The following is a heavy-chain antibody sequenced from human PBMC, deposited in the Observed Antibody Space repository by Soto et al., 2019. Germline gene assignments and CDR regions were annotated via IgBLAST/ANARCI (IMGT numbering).Heavy chain of an antibody. CDR1: GGTFSSYT. J-gene: IGHJ3*01. CDR3: ARDKRTGTPYAFDL. CDR2: IIPILGIA. Sequence: SVKVSSKASGGTFSSYTISPVRQAPGQGLEWMGRIIPILGIANYAQKFQGRVTITADKSTSTAYMELSSLRSEDTAVYYCARDKRTGTPYAFDLWGQGTMVTVS. V-gene: IGHV1-69*04. D-gene: IGHD1-1*01.